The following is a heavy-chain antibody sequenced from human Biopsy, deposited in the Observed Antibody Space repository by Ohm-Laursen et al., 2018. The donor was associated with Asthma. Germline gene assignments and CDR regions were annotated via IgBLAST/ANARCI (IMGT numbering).Heavy chain of an antibody. V-gene: IGHV4-31*03. D-gene: IGHD3-22*01. CDR2: IYYSGRT. Sequence: SETLSLTCTVSYCSITCGGYYWPWIRQHPGKGLDWIGFIYYSGRTYYNPSLKSRVSISIHTSKNQFSLKLSSVTAADTAVYYCARAQDYYDSRGYYRSFDYWGQGTLVTVSS. CDR3: ARAQDYYDSRGYYRSFDY. J-gene: IGHJ4*02. CDR1: YCSITCGGYY.